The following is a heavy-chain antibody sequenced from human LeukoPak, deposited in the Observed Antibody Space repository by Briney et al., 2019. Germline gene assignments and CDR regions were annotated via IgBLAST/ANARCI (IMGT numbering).Heavy chain of an antibody. CDR2: INGSGANT. V-gene: IGHV3-23*01. Sequence: GGSLRLSCAASGFTFGSCAMNCVRETPGKRLEWLSSINGSGANTYYADSVEGRFTISRDNSQNTLYLQMNSLRAEDTAVYYCAKDVRGYNRPFDYWGQGTLVTVSS. J-gene: IGHJ4*02. CDR1: GFTFGSCA. CDR3: AKDVRGYNRPFDY. D-gene: IGHD3-10*02.